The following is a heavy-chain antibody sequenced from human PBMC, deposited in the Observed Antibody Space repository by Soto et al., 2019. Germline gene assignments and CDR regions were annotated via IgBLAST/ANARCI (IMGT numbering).Heavy chain of an antibody. D-gene: IGHD3-3*01. V-gene: IGHV4-59*01. CDR2: VYYTGRT. J-gene: IGHJ4*02. CDR1: GGSISSYY. CDR3: AGGYDFWSGYLVY. Sequence: QVQLQESGPGLVKPSETLSLTCTVSGGSISSYYWSWIRQPPGKGLEYIGYVYYTGRTNYNPSLKSRVSMSVDTSKNQFSLKLSSVIAADTAVYYCAGGYDFWSGYLVYWGQGTLVTVSS.